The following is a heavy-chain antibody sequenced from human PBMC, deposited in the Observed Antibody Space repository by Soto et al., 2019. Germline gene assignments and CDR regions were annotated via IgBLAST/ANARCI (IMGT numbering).Heavy chain of an antibody. D-gene: IGHD6-19*01. CDR1: GFTFSSYA. V-gene: IGHV3-23*01. J-gene: IGHJ4*02. CDR2: ISGSGGST. CDR3: ARVPKVAGTLVY. Sequence: GGSLRLSCAASGFTFSSYAMSWVRQAPGKGLEWVSAISGSGGSTYYADSVKGRFTISRDNAKNSLYLQMNSLRAEDTAVYYCARVPKVAGTLVYWGQGTLVTVSS.